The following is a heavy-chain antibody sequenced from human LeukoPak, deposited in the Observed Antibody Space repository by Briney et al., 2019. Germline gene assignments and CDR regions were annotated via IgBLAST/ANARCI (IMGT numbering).Heavy chain of an antibody. D-gene: IGHD2-8*01. CDR3: ARDPKLMATSYYYYMDV. CDR1: GYTFTNYG. V-gene: IGHV1-18*01. Sequence: ASVKVSCKASGYTFTNYGLSWVRQAPGQGLEWMGWISGYNGNTKYVQKLQGRVTMTRDTSTTTAYMELRSLRSDDTAVYYCARDPKLMATSYYYYMDVWGKGTTVTVSS. J-gene: IGHJ6*03. CDR2: ISGYNGNT.